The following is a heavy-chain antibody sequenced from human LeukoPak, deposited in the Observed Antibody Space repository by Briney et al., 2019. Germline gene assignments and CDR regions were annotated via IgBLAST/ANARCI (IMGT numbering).Heavy chain of an antibody. CDR2: INAGNGNT. J-gene: IGHJ6*02. V-gene: IGHV1-3*01. CDR3: ARDSKSVATVNSRRSYYYYGMDV. CDR1: GYTFTSYA. Sequence: ASVKVSCKASGYTFTSYAMHWVRRAPGQRLEWMGWINAGNGNTKYSQKFQGRVTITRDTSASTAYMELSSLRSEDTAVYYCARDSKSVATVNSRRSYYYYGMDVWGQGTTVTVSS. D-gene: IGHD4-17*01.